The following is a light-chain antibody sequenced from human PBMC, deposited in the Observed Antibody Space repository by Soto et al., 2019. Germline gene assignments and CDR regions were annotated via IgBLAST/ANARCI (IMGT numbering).Light chain of an antibody. CDR2: EVS. J-gene: IGLJ1*01. Sequence: QSVLTQPASVSGSPGQSITISCTGTSSDVGGYDYVSWYQLHPGKAPNLMVFEVSNRPSGVSYRFSASKSGNTASLFISGLQAEDEADYYCSSYTSDSSYVFGSGTKVTVL. V-gene: IGLV2-14*01. CDR3: SSYTSDSSYV. CDR1: SSDVGGYDY.